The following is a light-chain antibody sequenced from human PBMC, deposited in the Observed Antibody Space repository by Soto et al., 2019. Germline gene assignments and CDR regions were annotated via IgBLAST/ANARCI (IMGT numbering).Light chain of an antibody. CDR2: ANI. J-gene: IGLJ3*02. CDR3: QSYDTSLRGWV. CDR1: TSNTGAGYD. Sequence: QSVLTQPPSVSGAPGQRVTISCTGSTSNTGAGYDVHWYLQLPGTVPKLLIYANINRPSGVPDRFSGSRSGTSASLAITVLQAEDEADYYCQSYDTSLRGWVFGGGTKLTVL. V-gene: IGLV1-40*01.